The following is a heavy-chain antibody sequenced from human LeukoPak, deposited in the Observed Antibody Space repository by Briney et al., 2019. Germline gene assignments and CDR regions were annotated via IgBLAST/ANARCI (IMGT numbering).Heavy chain of an antibody. V-gene: IGHV3-33*01. J-gene: IGHJ1*01. D-gene: IGHD1-26*01. CDR3: ARDGSYLGNKYLQH. CDR2: IWYDGGNK. Sequence: PGRSLRLSCAASEITFSNYGMHWVRQAPGKGLEWVAVIWYDGGNKYYADSVRGRFTISRDNSNNTLYLQMNTLRAEDTAVYYCARDGSYLGNKYLQHWGQGTLVTVSS. CDR1: EITFSNYG.